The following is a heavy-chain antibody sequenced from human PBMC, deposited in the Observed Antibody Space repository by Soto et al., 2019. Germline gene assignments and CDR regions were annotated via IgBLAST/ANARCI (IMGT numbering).Heavy chain of an antibody. CDR1: GFRFSSYG. Sequence: PGGSLRLSCRTSGFRFSSYGMHWVRQAPGKGLEWVSSISSSSSYIYYADSMKGRFTISRDNAKNSLYLQMNSLRAEDTAVYYCARENAYGDPNSFDYWGQGTLVTVSS. V-gene: IGHV3-21*01. D-gene: IGHD4-17*01. J-gene: IGHJ4*02. CDR3: ARENAYGDPNSFDY. CDR2: ISSSSSYI.